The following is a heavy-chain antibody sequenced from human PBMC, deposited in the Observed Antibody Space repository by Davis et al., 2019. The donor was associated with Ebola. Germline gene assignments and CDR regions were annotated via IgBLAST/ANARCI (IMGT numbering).Heavy chain of an antibody. CDR1: GFTFSSYA. V-gene: IGHV3-23*01. J-gene: IGHJ4*02. CDR3: AKVATMVRGVTMFDY. Sequence: PGGSLRLSCAASGFTFSSYAMHWVRQAPGKGLEWVSGIGASGRSTAYADAVKGRFSISRDTFRNTLYLQMNSLRVDDTAVYYCAKVATMVRGVTMFDYWGQGTLVTVSS. CDR2: IGASGRST. D-gene: IGHD3-10*01.